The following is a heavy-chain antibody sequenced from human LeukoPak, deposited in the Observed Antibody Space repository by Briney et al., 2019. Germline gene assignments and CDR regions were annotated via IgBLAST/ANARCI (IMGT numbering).Heavy chain of an antibody. CDR3: AKDPRYFDWLFDAFDI. Sequence: GGSLRLSCAASGFTFSSYAMHWVRQAPGKGLEWVAVISYDGSNKYYADSVKGRFTISRDNSKNTLYLQMNSLRAEDTAVYYCAKDPRYFDWLFDAFDIWGQGTMVTVSS. CDR2: ISYDGSNK. D-gene: IGHD3-9*01. CDR1: GFTFSSYA. V-gene: IGHV3-30-3*01. J-gene: IGHJ3*02.